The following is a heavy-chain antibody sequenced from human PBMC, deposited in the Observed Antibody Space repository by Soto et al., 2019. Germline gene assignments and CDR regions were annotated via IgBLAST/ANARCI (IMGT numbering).Heavy chain of an antibody. Sequence: EVNLVESGGGQVQPGGSLRLSCVASDFAFSTYNMNWVRQAPGKGLEWVSYISSRSNTIYYADSVKGRFTISRDNAKNSLYLQMNSLRDEDTAMYFCVRVPHVLSFDSRGQGALVTVFS. CDR1: DFAFSTYN. V-gene: IGHV3-48*02. J-gene: IGHJ4*02. CDR2: ISSRSNTI. CDR3: VRVPHVLSFDS.